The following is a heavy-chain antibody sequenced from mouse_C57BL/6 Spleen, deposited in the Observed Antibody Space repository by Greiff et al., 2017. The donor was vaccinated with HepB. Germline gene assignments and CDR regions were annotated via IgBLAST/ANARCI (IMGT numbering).Heavy chain of an antibody. J-gene: IGHJ4*01. V-gene: IGHV5-4*01. D-gene: IGHD1-1*01. Sequence: EVQLVESGGGLVKPGGSLKLSCAASGFTFSSYAMSWVRQTPEKRLEWVATISDGGSYTYYPDNVKGRFTISRDNAKNNLYLQMSHLKSEDTAMYYCAREREIYYYGSSYGDYAMDYWGQGTSVTVSS. CDR2: ISDGGSYT. CDR3: AREREIYYYGSSYGDYAMDY. CDR1: GFTFSSYA.